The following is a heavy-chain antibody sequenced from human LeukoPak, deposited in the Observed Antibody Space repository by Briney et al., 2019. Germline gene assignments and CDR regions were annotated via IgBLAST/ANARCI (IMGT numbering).Heavy chain of an antibody. CDR2: MNPNSGNT. V-gene: IGHV1-8*01. CDR3: ARMDFWSGYSHFDY. D-gene: IGHD3-3*01. J-gene: IGHJ4*02. Sequence: ASVKVSCKASGYTFTSYDINWVRQATGQGLEWMGWMNPNSGNTGYAQKFQGRVTMTRNTSISTAYLELSSLRSEDTAVYYCARMDFWSGYSHFDYWGQGTLVTVSS. CDR1: GYTFTSYD.